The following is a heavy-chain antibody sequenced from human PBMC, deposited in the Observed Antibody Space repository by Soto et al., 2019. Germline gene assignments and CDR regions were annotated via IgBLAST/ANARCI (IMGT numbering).Heavy chain of an antibody. V-gene: IGHV1-18*01. D-gene: IGHD1-26*01. Sequence: ASVQVSCKASGYTFTSYGISWVRQAPGQGLEWMGWISAYNGNTNYAQKLQGRVTMTTDTSTSTAYMELRSLRSDDTAVYYCARVTGSYYVDYYYGMDVCGQGTTVIVSS. J-gene: IGHJ6*02. CDR3: ARVTGSYYVDYYYGMDV. CDR2: ISAYNGNT. CDR1: GYTFTSYG.